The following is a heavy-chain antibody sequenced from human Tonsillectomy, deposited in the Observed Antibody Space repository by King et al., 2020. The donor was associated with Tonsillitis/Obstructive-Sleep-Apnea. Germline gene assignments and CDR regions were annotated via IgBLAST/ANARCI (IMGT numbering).Heavy chain of an antibody. D-gene: IGHD2-2*01. Sequence: VQLVESGGGLVQPGGSLRLSCAASGFTFSSYSMNWVRQAPGKGLEWVSYISSSSSTIYYADSVKGRFTISRDNAKNSLYLKMNSLRDEDTAVYYCARDGYCSSTSCYELDYWGQGTLVTVSS. CDR2: ISSSSSTI. CDR1: GFTFSSYS. CDR3: ARDGYCSSTSCYELDY. J-gene: IGHJ4*02. V-gene: IGHV3-48*02.